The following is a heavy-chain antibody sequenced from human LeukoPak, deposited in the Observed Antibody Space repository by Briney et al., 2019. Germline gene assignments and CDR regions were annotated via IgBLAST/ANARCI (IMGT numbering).Heavy chain of an antibody. D-gene: IGHD2-15*01. J-gene: IGHJ5*02. V-gene: IGHV1-2*02. CDR1: GYPFTGYY. CDR3: ARDGSDIVVVVAARPSWFDP. Sequence: ASVKVSCNTSGYPFTGYYIHWVRQAPGQRLEWMGWINPNSGGTNYAQKFQGRVTMTRDTSISTAYMELTRLRSDDTAVYYCARDGSDIVVVVAARPSWFDPWGQGTLVTVSS. CDR2: INPNSGGT.